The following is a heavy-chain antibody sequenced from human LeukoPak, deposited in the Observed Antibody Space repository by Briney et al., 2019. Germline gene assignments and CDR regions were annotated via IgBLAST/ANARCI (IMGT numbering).Heavy chain of an antibody. J-gene: IGHJ3*02. V-gene: IGHV1-24*01. CDR2: FDPEDGET. Sequence: ASVKVSCKVSGYTLTELSMHCVRQAPGKGLEWMGGFDPEDGETIYAQKFQGRVTMTEDTSTDTAYMELSSLRSEDTAVYYCATKYYYDSSGYYAAFEIWGQGTMVTVSS. D-gene: IGHD3-22*01. CDR1: GYTLTELS. CDR3: ATKYYYDSSGYYAAFEI.